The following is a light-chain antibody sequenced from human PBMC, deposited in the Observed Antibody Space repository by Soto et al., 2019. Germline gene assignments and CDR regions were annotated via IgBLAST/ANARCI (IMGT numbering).Light chain of an antibody. CDR3: QQRSNWLT. CDR2: DAS. CDR1: QRVSSY. V-gene: IGKV3-11*01. J-gene: IGKJ4*01. Sequence: EIVLTQSPASLSLSPGERDTLSCRASQRVSSYLAWYQQKPGQAPRLLIYDASNRATGIPARFSGSGSGTDFTLTIISLEPEDFAVYYCQQRSNWLTFGGGTKVEIK.